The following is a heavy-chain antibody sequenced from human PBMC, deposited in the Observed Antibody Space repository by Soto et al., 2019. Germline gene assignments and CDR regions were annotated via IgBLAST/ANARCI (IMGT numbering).Heavy chain of an antibody. J-gene: IGHJ6*03. CDR1: GGSISSGGYY. V-gene: IGHV4-31*03. CDR3: ASGAFDFWSGYLFLGGADYYYMDV. Sequence: SETLSLTCTVSGGSISSGGYYWSWIRQHPGKGLEWIGYIYYSGSTYYNPSLKSRVTISVDTSKNQFSLKLSSVTAADTAVYYCASGAFDFWSGYLFLGGADYYYMDVWGKGTTVTVSS. D-gene: IGHD3-3*01. CDR2: IYYSGST.